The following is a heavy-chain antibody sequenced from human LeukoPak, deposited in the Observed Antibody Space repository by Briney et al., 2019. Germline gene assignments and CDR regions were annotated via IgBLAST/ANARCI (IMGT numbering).Heavy chain of an antibody. CDR3: AREGDILTGYYPFDY. J-gene: IGHJ4*02. Sequence: GGSLRLSCAASGFTFSSYAMHWVRQAPGKRLEWVAVISYDGSNKYYADSVKGRFTISRDNSKNTLFLQMNSLRAEDTAVYFCAREGDILTGYYPFDYWGQGTLVTVSS. V-gene: IGHV3-30*04. CDR2: ISYDGSNK. D-gene: IGHD3-9*01. CDR1: GFTFSSYA.